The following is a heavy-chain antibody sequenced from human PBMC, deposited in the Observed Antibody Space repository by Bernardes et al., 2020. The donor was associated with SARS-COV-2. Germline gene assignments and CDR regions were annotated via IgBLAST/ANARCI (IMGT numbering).Heavy chain of an antibody. Sequence: GGSLRLSCEASGFTFNNFGMHWVRQGPGKGLEWVAVISYEGSIQHYADSVKGRFTISRDSSKNTVYLQMNTLRPEDTAVYYCAKLRSVLWIHPYYNAMDAWGQGTTVTVSS. CDR1: GFTFNNFG. V-gene: IGHV3-30*18. D-gene: IGHD2-2*01. CDR3: AKLRSVLWIHPYYNAMDA. CDR2: ISYEGSIQ. J-gene: IGHJ6*02.